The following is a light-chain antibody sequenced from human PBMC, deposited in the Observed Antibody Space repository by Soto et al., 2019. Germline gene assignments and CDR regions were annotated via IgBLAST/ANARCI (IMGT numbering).Light chain of an antibody. CDR2: GAS. V-gene: IGKV3D-15*01. CDR1: QGVSSN. Sequence: IVMTQSPAILSVSPGERATLSCRASQGVSSNLAWYQQRPGQAPRLLIYGASTRATGIPARFSGSGSGTEFTLTISSLQSEDFAVYYCQPYDNWPPFTFGPGTKLDI. CDR3: QPYDNWPPFT. J-gene: IGKJ3*01.